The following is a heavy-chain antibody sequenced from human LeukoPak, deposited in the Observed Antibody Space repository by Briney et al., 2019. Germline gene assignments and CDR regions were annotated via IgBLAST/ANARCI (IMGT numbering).Heavy chain of an antibody. D-gene: IGHD3-3*01. CDR2: IFTSGST. Sequence: SETLSLTCNVSGDSISSYYWTWIRQPAGKGLQWIGRIFTSGSTSYNPSLKSRLTISLDMSKNQFSLKLTSVTAADTAVYYCARAPEWAYMDVWGKGTTVTVSS. CDR3: ARAPEWAYMDV. J-gene: IGHJ6*03. V-gene: IGHV4-4*07. CDR1: GDSISSYY.